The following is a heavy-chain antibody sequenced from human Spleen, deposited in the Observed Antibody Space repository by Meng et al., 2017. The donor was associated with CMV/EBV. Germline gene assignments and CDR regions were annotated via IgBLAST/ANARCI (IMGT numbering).Heavy chain of an antibody. CDR3: ARGGSVEYQLLTFSRFDP. CDR2: INHSGST. Sequence: QLRLRQWGAGVAKPSQTLSLASAVYGASFSGYYWNSIRQPPRKGLEWIGEINHSGSTNYNPSLKSRVTISVDTSKNQFSLKLSSVTAADTAVYYCARGGSVEYQLLTFSRFDPWGQGTLVTVSS. J-gene: IGHJ5*02. D-gene: IGHD2-2*01. V-gene: IGHV4-34*01. CDR1: GASFSGYY.